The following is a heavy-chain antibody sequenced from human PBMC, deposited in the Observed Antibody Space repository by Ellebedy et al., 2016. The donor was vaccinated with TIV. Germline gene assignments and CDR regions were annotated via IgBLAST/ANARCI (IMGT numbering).Heavy chain of an antibody. Sequence: GESLKISCAASQFNFNTYTIHCVRQAPGKGLEWVAFILSDGNIKDYADSVKGRFTISRDNSKKTVYLQMNSLRSEDTAVHYCARGSEGSGFDYWGQGTLVTVSS. J-gene: IGHJ4*02. CDR3: ARGSEGSGFDY. CDR2: ILSDGNIK. D-gene: IGHD6-25*01. V-gene: IGHV3-30-3*01. CDR1: QFNFNTYT.